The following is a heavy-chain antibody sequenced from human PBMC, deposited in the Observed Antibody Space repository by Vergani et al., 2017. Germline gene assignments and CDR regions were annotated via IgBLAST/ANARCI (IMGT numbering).Heavy chain of an antibody. Sequence: QVQLQESGPGLVKPSETLSLTCAVSGYSISSGYYWGWIRQPPGKGLEWIGEINHSGSTNYNPSLKSRVTISVDTSKNQFSLKLSSVTAADTAVYYCARGTNWFDPWGQGTLVTVSS. CDR1: GYSISSGYY. J-gene: IGHJ5*02. CDR2: INHSGST. V-gene: IGHV4-38-2*01. CDR3: ARGTNWFDP.